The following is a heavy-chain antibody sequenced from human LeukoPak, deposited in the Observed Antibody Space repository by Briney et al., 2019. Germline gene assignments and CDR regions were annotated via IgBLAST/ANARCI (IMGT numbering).Heavy chain of an antibody. CDR1: GFTFSSYG. D-gene: IGHD4-17*01. Sequence: GRSLRLSCAASGFTFSSYGMHWVRQAPGKGLEWVAVIWYDGSNKYYADSVKGRFTISRDNSKNTLYLQMNSLRAEDTAVYYCARDGYYGDYDYWGQGTLVTVSS. CDR2: IWYDGSNK. V-gene: IGHV3-33*01. CDR3: ARDGYYGDYDY. J-gene: IGHJ4*02.